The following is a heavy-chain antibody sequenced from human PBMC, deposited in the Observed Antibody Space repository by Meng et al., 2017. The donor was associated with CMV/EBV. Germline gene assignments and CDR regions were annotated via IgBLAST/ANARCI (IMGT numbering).Heavy chain of an antibody. J-gene: IGHJ4*02. CDR1: FLFSSSA. V-gene: IGHV3-23*01. CDR2: ISLSGDST. D-gene: IGHD5-18*01. CDR3: AKDPLKYTSGHGGYYFDY. Sequence: FLFSSSAMSCVRHSPWKWLRCVSAISLSGDSTYYSDSVTSRFTISRDTSKHTLYLHMNSLRAEDTALYYCAKDPLKYTSGHGGYYFDYWGQGTLVTVSS.